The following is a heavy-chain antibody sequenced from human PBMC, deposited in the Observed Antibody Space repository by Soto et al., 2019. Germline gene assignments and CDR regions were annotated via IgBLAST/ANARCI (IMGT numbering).Heavy chain of an antibody. CDR1: GFSLSTSGVG. CDR2: IYWDDNK. V-gene: IGHV2-5*02. Sequence: QITLKESGPTLVKPTQTLTLTCTFSGFSLSTSGVGVGWIRQPPGKALEWLALIYWDDNKRYSPSLKSRLTITKDASQDQVVLTMTNMLHVDTPTYYCAHRRPDYYILPVYRWGWFGPRGQGTLVPVFS. CDR3: AHRRPDYYILPVYRWGWFGP. J-gene: IGHJ5*02. D-gene: IGHD3-9*01.